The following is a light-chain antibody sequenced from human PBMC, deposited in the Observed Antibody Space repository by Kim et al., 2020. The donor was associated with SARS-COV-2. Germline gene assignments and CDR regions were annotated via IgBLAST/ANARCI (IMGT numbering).Light chain of an antibody. Sequence: SPGERVTLSCRASQSISRTLAWYQQRPGQSPRLLIYGASTRATGVPARFSGSGLGTEFTLTISSLQSEDFGVYYCQQYNTWPPAFTFGPGTKLEI. CDR1: QSISRT. J-gene: IGKJ2*01. CDR3: QQYNTWPPAFT. V-gene: IGKV3-15*01. CDR2: GAS.